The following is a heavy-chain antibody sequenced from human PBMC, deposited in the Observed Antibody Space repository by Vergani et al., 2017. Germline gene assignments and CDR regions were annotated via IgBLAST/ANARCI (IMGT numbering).Heavy chain of an antibody. CDR2: ISGSGGST. Sequence: EVQLLESGGGLVQPGGSLRLSCAASGFTFSSYAMSGVRQAPGQGLEWVSAISGSGGSTYYADSVKGRFTISRDTSKNTLYLQMNSLRAEDTAVYYCAKAACSSTSCKGGDWFDPWGQGTLVTVSS. D-gene: IGHD2-2*01. CDR3: AKAACSSTSCKGGDWFDP. V-gene: IGHV3-23*01. CDR1: GFTFSSYA. J-gene: IGHJ5*02.